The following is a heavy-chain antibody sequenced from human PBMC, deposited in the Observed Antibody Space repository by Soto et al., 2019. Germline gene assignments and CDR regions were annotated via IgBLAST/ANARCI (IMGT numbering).Heavy chain of an antibody. J-gene: IGHJ5*02. D-gene: IGHD3-9*01. CDR3: ARVSFDHFVHWFDP. CDR2: TYFRSKCYN. V-gene: IGHV6-1*01. Sequence: SQTLSLTCAISGDSVSSKTAAWNWIRQSPSRGLEWLGRTYFRSKCYNDYAIFVKSRITINPDTSKNQFSLLLNSVTPEDTAVYYCARVSFDHFVHWFDPWGQGTLVTVSS. CDR1: GDSVSSKTAA.